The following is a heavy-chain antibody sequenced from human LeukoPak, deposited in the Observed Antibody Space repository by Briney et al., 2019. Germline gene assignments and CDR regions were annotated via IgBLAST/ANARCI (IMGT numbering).Heavy chain of an antibody. J-gene: IGHJ4*02. V-gene: IGHV4-34*01. D-gene: IGHD3-9*01. CDR2: INHSGST. CDR3: ARVGYDILTGYYKPGSGNFDY. CDR1: GGSFSGYY. Sequence: SETLSLTCAVYGGSFSGYYWSWIRQPPVKGLEWIGEINHSGSTNYNPSLKSRVTISVDTSKNQFSLKLSSVTAADTAVYYCARVGYDILTGYYKPGSGNFDYWGQGTLVTVSS.